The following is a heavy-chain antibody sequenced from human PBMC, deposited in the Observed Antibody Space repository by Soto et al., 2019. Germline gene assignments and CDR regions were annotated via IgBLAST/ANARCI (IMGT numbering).Heavy chain of an antibody. D-gene: IGHD2-2*01. Sequence: QVQLVQSGAEVKKPGASVKVSCKASGYTFTSYGISWVRQAPGQGLEWMGWISAYNGNTSYAQKLHGRVTMTADTSTSTAYMELRSVRSDDTAVYYCARVGRVGVPADPFAYWGQGTLVTVSS. CDR1: GYTFTSYG. J-gene: IGHJ4*02. CDR2: ISAYNGNT. V-gene: IGHV1-18*01. CDR3: ARVGRVGVPADPFAY.